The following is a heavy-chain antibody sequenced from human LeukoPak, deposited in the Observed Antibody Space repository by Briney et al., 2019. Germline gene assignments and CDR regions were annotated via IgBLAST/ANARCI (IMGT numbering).Heavy chain of an antibody. CDR1: GFTFSNYW. CDR3: VSHCSSTSCYEY. CDR2: INSDGSST. J-gene: IGHJ4*02. D-gene: IGHD2-2*01. Sequence: PGGSLRLSCAASGFTFSNYWMHWVRQAPGKGLVWVSRINSDGSSTNYADSVKGRSTISRDNAKNTLFLQMHSLRAEDSAVYYCVSHCSSTSCYEYWGQGTLVTVSS. V-gene: IGHV3-74*01.